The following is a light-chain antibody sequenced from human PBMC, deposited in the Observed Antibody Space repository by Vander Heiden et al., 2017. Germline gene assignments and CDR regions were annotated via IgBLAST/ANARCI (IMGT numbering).Light chain of an antibody. Sequence: DIQMTQSPSSLSASVGGRVTITCRASQSISNYLNWYQQKPGKAPKLLIYAATSLQSGVPSRFSGSGSGTDFTLTISSLQPEDFATYYCQQSYSTLRTFGEGTKLEIK. CDR1: QSISNY. V-gene: IGKV1-39*01. CDR3: QQSYSTLRT. CDR2: AAT. J-gene: IGKJ4*01.